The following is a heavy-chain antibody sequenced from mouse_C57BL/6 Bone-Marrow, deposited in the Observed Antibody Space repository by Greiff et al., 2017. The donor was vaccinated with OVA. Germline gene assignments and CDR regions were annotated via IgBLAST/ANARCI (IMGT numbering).Heavy chain of an antibody. D-gene: IGHD2-4*01. J-gene: IGHJ4*01. CDR1: GYTFTSYW. CDR2: IDPSDSYT. Sequence: QVQLQQPGAELVMPGASVKLSCKASGYTFTSYWMHWVKQRPGQGLEWIAEIDPSDSYTNYNQKFKGKSTLTVDKSSSTAYMQLSSLTSEDSAVYYCARDDYDVYYAMDYWGQGTSVTVSS. CDR3: ARDDYDVYYAMDY. V-gene: IGHV1-69*01.